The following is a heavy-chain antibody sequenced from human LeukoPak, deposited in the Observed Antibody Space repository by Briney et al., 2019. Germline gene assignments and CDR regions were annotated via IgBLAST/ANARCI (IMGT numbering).Heavy chain of an antibody. CDR1: GFTFSSYW. V-gene: IGHV3-74*01. Sequence: PGGSLRLSCAASGFTFSSYWMHWVRQVPGKGLMWVSRINTDGSSTTYADSVRGRFTISRDNSENTLYLQMNSLRAEDTAVYYCATRSQYIEGSERDYWGQGTLVTVSS. CDR2: INTDGSST. CDR3: ATRSQYIEGSERDY. D-gene: IGHD3-10*01. J-gene: IGHJ4*02.